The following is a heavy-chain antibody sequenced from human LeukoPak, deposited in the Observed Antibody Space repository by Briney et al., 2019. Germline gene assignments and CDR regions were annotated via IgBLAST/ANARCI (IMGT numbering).Heavy chain of an antibody. CDR1: GGSISNSH. V-gene: IGHV4-4*07. Sequence: SQTLSLTCTVSGGSISNSHWSWIRQPAGKRLEWIGRVHNSGSINYNPSLKGRVTISVDTSKNQFSLQLNSVTAADTAVYYCASLEGAKDMDVWGKGTTVTVSS. J-gene: IGHJ6*03. CDR3: ASLEGAKDMDV. D-gene: IGHD1-26*01. CDR2: VHNSGSI.